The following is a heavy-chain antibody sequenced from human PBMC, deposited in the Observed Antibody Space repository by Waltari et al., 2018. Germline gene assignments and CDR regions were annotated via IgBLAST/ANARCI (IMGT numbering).Heavy chain of an antibody. CDR1: GYTFTGYS. D-gene: IGHD1-26*01. Sequence: QVQLVQSGAEVKKPGASVKVSCKASGYTFTGYSMHWVRQAPGQGLEWMGWSIAIFGTANYAKKCQGRVTITADKSTSTDYMELSSVRSEDTAVDYWARVGELLITGAFDIWGQGTMVTVSS. J-gene: IGHJ3*02. V-gene: IGHV1-69*06. CDR2: SIAIFGTA. CDR3: ARVGELLITGAFDI.